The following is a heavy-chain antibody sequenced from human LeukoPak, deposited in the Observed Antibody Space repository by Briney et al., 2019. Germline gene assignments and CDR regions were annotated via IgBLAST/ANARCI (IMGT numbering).Heavy chain of an antibody. CDR2: IFYTGGP. J-gene: IGHJ3*02. D-gene: IGHD2-21*02. Sequence: SETLSLTCNVSGGSISTSSFYWAWIRQPPGKGLEWIGSIFYTGGPYYNPFLKSRVTISVDASKNHFSLMLTSVTAADTAVYYCARVVTATPSDAFDIWGQGTMVTVSS. CDR1: GGSISTSSFY. CDR3: ARVVTATPSDAFDI. V-gene: IGHV4-39*07.